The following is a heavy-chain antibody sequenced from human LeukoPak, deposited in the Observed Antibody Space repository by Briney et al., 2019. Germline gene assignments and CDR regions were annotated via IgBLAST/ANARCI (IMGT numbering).Heavy chain of an antibody. J-gene: IGHJ6*03. V-gene: IGHV4-4*09. D-gene: IGHD3-10*01. CDR3: ARHAPPPPPRSIYGSTYYMDV. CDR2: IYTSGST. CDR1: GGSISSYY. Sequence: SETLSLTRTVSGGSISSYYGSWLRQPPGKGLEWIGYIYTSGSTNYNPSLKSRVTISVDTPKNQFSLKLSSVAAADTAVYYCARHAPPPPPRSIYGSTYYMDVWGKGTTVTVSS.